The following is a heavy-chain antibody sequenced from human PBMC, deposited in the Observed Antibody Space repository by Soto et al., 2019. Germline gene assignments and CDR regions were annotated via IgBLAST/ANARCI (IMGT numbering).Heavy chain of an antibody. CDR2: VIPTFETA. J-gene: IGHJ4*02. CDR1: GGTFSKSIA. CDR3: ARGGRDYDYNGYYFDS. D-gene: IGHD3-22*01. V-gene: IGHV1-69*13. Sequence: ASVKVSCKASGGTFSKSIAINWVRQAPGQGLEWMGGVIPTFETASYAQRFQGRVTITVDESTSTAYMELIRLTSEDTAVYYCARGGRDYDYNGYYFDSWGQGTRVTV.